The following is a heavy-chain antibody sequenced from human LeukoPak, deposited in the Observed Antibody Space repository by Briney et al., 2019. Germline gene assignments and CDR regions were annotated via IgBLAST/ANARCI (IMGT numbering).Heavy chain of an antibody. D-gene: IGHD2/OR15-2a*01. V-gene: IGHV3-7*01. J-gene: IGHJ4*02. CDR2: IKQDGSEK. Sequence: GGSLRLSCAASGFTFSNYWMSWVRHAPGKGLEWVANIKQDGSEKYYVDSVKGRFTISRDNAKNSLYLQMNSLRAEDTAVYYCARDFLHAGDYWGQGTLVTVSS. CDR3: ARDFLHAGDY. CDR1: GFTFSNYW.